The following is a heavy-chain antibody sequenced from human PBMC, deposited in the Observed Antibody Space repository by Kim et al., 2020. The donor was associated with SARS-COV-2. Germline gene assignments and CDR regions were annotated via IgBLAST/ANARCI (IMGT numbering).Heavy chain of an antibody. CDR2: ISYDGSNK. CDR1: GFTFSSYA. J-gene: IGHJ6*02. D-gene: IGHD3-16*01. Sequence: GGSLRLSCAASGFTFSSYAMHWVRQAPGKGLEWVAVISYDGSNKYYADSVKGRFTISRDNSKNTLYLQMNSLRAEDTAVYYCARTGEDYYYGMDVWGQGTTVTVSS. CDR3: ARTGEDYYYGMDV. V-gene: IGHV3-30-3*01.